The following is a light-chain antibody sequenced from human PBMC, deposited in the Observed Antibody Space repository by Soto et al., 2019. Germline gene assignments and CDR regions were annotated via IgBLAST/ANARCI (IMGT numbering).Light chain of an antibody. J-gene: IGKJ5*01. CDR1: QDISHH. CDR2: DAS. CDR3: QQYDDLPLT. V-gene: IGKV1-33*01. Sequence: DIRMTQSPSSLPASVGDTVTITCQASQDISHHLNWYQQKPGKALKLLISDASTLHPGVPSRFRGSGSGTEFSLNITSLQPEDVAICYCQQYDDLPLTFGQGTRLEIK.